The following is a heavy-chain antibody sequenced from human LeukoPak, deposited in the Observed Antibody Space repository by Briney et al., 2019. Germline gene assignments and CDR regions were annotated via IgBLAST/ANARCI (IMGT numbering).Heavy chain of an antibody. CDR3: ARRTVAGFDY. CDR2: INHSGST. CDR1: GGSFSGYY. D-gene: IGHD6-19*01. Sequence: PSETLSLTCAVYGGSFSGYYWSWIRQPPGKGLEWIGEINHSGSTNYNPSLKSRVTMSVDTSKNQFSLKLSSVTAADTAVYYCARRTVAGFDYWGQGTLVTVSS. V-gene: IGHV4-34*01. J-gene: IGHJ4*02.